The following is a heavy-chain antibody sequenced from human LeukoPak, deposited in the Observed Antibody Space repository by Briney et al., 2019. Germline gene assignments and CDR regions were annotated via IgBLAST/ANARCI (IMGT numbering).Heavy chain of an antibody. Sequence: GGSLRLSCATSGFTFSSYSMNWVRQAPGKGLEWVSYIRSSGDMIYYADSVKGRFTISRDNAKNSVYLQMNSLRDEDTAVYYCATGYSDSLRSPLDSWGQGTLVTVSS. D-gene: IGHD3-22*01. V-gene: IGHV3-48*02. CDR2: IRSSGDMI. CDR3: ATGYSDSLRSPLDS. CDR1: GFTFSSYS. J-gene: IGHJ5*01.